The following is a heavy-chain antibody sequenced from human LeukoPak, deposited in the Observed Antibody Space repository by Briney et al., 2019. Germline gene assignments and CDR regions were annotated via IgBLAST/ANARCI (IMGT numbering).Heavy chain of an antibody. J-gene: IGHJ4*02. Sequence: ASVKVSCKASGYTFTNYYMHWVQQAPGQGLEWMGFINPSGGSTSYAQKFQGRVTMTRDTSTSTVYMELSSLTSEDTAVYYCARNAASGLDYWGQGTLVTVSS. CDR1: GYTFTNYY. CDR3: ARNAASGLDY. V-gene: IGHV1-46*01. CDR2: INPSGGST. D-gene: IGHD2-15*01.